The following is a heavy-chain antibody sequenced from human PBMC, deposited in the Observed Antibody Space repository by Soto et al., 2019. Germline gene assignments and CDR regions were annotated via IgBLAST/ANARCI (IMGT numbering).Heavy chain of an antibody. CDR3: AKDRIVTMIVP. D-gene: IGHD3-22*01. CDR1: GFTFSNYA. CDR2: INNSGGRT. J-gene: IGHJ5*02. Sequence: GGSLRLSCVASGFTFSNYAMSWVRQAPGKGLEWVSAINNSGGRTYYADSVKGRFTISRDNSKNTLYLQMNSLRAEDTAVYYCAKDRIVTMIVPWGQGTLVTVSS. V-gene: IGHV3-23*01.